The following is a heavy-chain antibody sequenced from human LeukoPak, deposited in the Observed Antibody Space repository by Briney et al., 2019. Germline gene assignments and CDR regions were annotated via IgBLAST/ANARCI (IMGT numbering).Heavy chain of an antibody. Sequence: GGSLRLSCAASGFTFSSYSMNWVRQAPGKGLEWVSSISSGSSYIYYADSVKGRFTISRDNAKNSLYLQMNSLRAEDTAVYYCTRGIPVAATRGYFDYWGQGTLVTVSS. D-gene: IGHD2-15*01. V-gene: IGHV3-21*01. CDR1: GFTFSSYS. CDR2: ISSGSSYI. CDR3: TRGIPVAATRGYFDY. J-gene: IGHJ4*02.